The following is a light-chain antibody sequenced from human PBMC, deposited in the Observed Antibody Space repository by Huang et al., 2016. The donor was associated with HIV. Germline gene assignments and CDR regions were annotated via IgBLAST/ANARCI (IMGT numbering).Light chain of an antibody. CDR3: QQSSSART. V-gene: IGKV1-39*01. Sequence: DIQMTQSPSSLSTSVGDRVTITCRASQSIRRYLNWYQQKPGKAPKLLIYAASSLQSGVPSSFSGSGSGTDFTLTISSLQPEDFATYYCQQSSSARTFGQGTKVEIK. CDR2: AAS. CDR1: QSIRRY. J-gene: IGKJ1*01.